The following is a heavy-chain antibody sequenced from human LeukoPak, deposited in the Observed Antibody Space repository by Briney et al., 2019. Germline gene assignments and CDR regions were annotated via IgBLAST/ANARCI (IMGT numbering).Heavy chain of an antibody. CDR2: ISGSGDNT. CDR3: AKLSEYYYDSSGYYYFDY. CDR1: GFTFSSHG. J-gene: IGHJ4*02. Sequence: PGGSLRLSCAASGFTFSSHGMSWVRQAPGKGLEWVSTISGSGDNTYYADSVKGRFTISRDNSKNTLYLQMNSLRAEDTAVYYCAKLSEYYYDSSGYYYFDYWGQGTLVTVSS. V-gene: IGHV3-23*01. D-gene: IGHD3-22*01.